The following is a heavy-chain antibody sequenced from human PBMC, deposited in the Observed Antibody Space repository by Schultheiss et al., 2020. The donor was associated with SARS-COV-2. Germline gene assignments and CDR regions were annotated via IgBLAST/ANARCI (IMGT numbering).Heavy chain of an antibody. CDR1: GYTFTDYF. D-gene: IGHD4-23*01. CDR2: INPNSGGT. Sequence: ASVKVSCKASGYTFTDYFMHWVRQAPGQGLEWMGRINPNSGGTNYAQKFQGRVTMTRDTSISTASMELSRLTSDDTAVYYCARVKKGNQRAGGFDPWGQGTLVTVSS. V-gene: IGHV1-2*06. CDR3: ARVKKGNQRAGGFDP. J-gene: IGHJ5*02.